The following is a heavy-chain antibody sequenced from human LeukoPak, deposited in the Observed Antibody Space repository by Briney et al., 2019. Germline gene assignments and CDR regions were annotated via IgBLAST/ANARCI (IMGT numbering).Heavy chain of an antibody. CDR1: GFTVSSNY. Sequence: GWSLRLSCAASGFTVSSNYMSWVRQAPGKGLEWVSVIYSGGSTYYADSVKGRFTISRDNSKNTVYLQMNSLRAEDTAVYYCARSVGSTSYYFDYWGQGTLVTVSS. J-gene: IGHJ4*02. CDR2: IYSGGST. CDR3: ARSVGSTSYYFDY. D-gene: IGHD2-2*01. V-gene: IGHV3-66*01.